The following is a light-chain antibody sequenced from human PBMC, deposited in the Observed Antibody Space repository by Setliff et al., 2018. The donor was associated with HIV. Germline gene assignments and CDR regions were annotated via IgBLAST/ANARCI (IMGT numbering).Light chain of an antibody. J-gene: IGLJ1*01. V-gene: IGLV2-11*01. Sequence: QSALTQPRSVSGSPGQSVTISCTGTSSDIGAYNYVSWHQQHPGKAPKLMIYDVSKRPSGVPDRFSASKSGNTASLTISGLQAEDESDYYCCSYSGTYTYVFGTGTKGHRP. CDR3: CSYSGTYTYV. CDR2: DVS. CDR1: SSDIGAYNY.